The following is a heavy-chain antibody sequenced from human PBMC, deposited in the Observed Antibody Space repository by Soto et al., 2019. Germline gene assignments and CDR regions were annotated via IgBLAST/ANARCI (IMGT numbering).Heavy chain of an antibody. CDR3: ARFRSSEKHMDV. CDR2: IYYSGST. D-gene: IGHD3-10*01. V-gene: IGHV4-59*01. Sequence: SETLSLTCTVSGCSISSYYWSWIRQPPGKGLEWIGYIYYSGSTNYNPSLKSRVTISVDTSKNQFSLKLSSVTAADTAVYYCARFRSSEKHMDVWGQGTTVTVSS. J-gene: IGHJ6*02. CDR1: GCSISSYY.